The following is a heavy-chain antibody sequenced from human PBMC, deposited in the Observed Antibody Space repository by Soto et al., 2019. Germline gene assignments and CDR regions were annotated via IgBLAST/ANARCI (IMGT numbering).Heavy chain of an antibody. Sequence: QVQLVESGGGVVQPGRSLRLSCAASGFTFSSYAMHWVRQAPGKGLEWVAVISYDGSNKYYADSVKGRFTISRDNSKNTLYLQMNSLRAEDTAVYYCARAAQDSSGHTVEWYFYLWGRGTLVTVSA. V-gene: IGHV3-30-3*01. CDR1: GFTFSSYA. CDR2: ISYDGSNK. CDR3: ARAAQDSSGHTVEWYFYL. J-gene: IGHJ2*01. D-gene: IGHD3-22*01.